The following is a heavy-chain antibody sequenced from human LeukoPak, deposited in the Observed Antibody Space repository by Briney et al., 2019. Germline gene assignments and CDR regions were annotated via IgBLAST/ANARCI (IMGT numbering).Heavy chain of an antibody. CDR3: ARHSGVYYYGSGSKNWYFDL. CDR1: GYSFTSYR. Sequence: GESLKISCKGSGYSFTSYRIGWVRQMPGKGLEWMGIIYPGDSDTRYSPSFQGQVTISADKSISTAYLQWSSLKASDTAMYYCARHSGVYYYGSGSKNWYFDLWGRGTLVTVSS. D-gene: IGHD3-10*01. J-gene: IGHJ2*01. V-gene: IGHV5-51*01. CDR2: IYPGDSDT.